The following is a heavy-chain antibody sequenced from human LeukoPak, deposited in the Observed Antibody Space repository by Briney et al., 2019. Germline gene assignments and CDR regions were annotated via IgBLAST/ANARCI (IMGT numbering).Heavy chain of an antibody. Sequence: SVKVSCKASGGTFSSYAISWVRQAPGQGLEWMGRIIPILGIANYAQKFQGRVTITADKSTSTAYMELSSLRSEDTAVYYCARGGGSGYPRGWFDPWGQGTLVTVSS. J-gene: IGHJ5*02. V-gene: IGHV1-69*04. CDR1: GGTFSSYA. D-gene: IGHD3-22*01. CDR3: ARGGGSGYPRGWFDP. CDR2: IIPILGIA.